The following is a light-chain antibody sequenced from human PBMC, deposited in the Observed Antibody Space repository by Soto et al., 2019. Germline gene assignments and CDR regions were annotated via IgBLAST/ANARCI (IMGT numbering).Light chain of an antibody. CDR2: AAS. CDR1: QAVSTW. J-gene: IGKJ3*01. V-gene: IGKV1-12*01. CDR3: QQYNNWPPLFT. Sequence: DIQMTQSPSFVSASVGDRVTITCRASQAVSTWLAWYQQKPGDAPKLLIYAASTLQSGVPSRFSGSGSGTDFTLTIRNLQPEDFAVYYCQQYNNWPPLFTFGPGTKVDIK.